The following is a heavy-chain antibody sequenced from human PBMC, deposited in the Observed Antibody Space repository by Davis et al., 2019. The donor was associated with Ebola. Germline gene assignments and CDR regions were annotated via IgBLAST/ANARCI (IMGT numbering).Heavy chain of an antibody. Sequence: ASVKVSCKASGYTFTGYYMHWVRQAPGQGLEWMGWINPNSGGTNYAQKFQGRVTMTRDTSISTAYMELSRLRSDDTAVYYCARTDIVVVPAATSGDLDAFDIWGQGTMVTVSS. CDR2: INPNSGGT. CDR3: ARTDIVVVPAATSGDLDAFDI. CDR1: GYTFTGYY. J-gene: IGHJ3*02. V-gene: IGHV1-2*02. D-gene: IGHD2-2*01.